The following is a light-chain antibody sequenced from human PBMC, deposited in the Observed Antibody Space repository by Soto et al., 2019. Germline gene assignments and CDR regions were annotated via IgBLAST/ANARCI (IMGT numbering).Light chain of an antibody. CDR3: QHYGDSSWT. V-gene: IGKV3-20*01. CDR1: QSVSSTL. CDR2: GVS. Sequence: EIVLTQSPVALSLSPGERATLSCRASQSVSSTLLTWYQQKPGQAPRLLIYGVSSRATGIPDRFSDSGSGTDFTLTISRLEPEDFAVYFCQHYGDSSWTFGQGTRVEIK. J-gene: IGKJ1*01.